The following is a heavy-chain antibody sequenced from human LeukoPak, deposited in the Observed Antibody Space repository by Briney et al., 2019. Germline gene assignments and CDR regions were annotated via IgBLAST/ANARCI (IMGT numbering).Heavy chain of an antibody. Sequence: SETLSLTCAVYGGSFSGYYWSWIRQPPGKGLEWIGEINHSGSTNYNPSLKSRVTISVDTSKNQFSLKLSSVTAADTAVYYCARGRIAHRRRTMVRTLFDYWGQGTLVTVSS. CDR2: INHSGST. CDR3: ARGRIAHRRRTMVRTLFDY. J-gene: IGHJ4*02. V-gene: IGHV4-34*01. CDR1: GGSFSGYY. D-gene: IGHD3-10*01.